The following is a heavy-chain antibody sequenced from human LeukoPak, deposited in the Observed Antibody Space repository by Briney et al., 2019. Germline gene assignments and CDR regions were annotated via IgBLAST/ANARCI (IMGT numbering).Heavy chain of an antibody. CDR2: IYYSGST. V-gene: IGHV4-59*01. Sequence: ETLSLTCTVSGGSISSYYWSWTRQPPGKGLEWIGYIYYSGSTNYNPSLKSRVTISVDTSKNQFSLKLSSVTAADTAVYYCARKRNYHYYGMDVWGQGTTVTVSS. J-gene: IGHJ6*02. CDR1: GGSISSYY. CDR3: ARKRNYHYYGMDV.